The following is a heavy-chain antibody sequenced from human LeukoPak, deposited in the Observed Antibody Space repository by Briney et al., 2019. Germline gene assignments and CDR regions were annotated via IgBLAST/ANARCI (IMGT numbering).Heavy chain of an antibody. J-gene: IGHJ4*02. CDR3: ARLTNRAIDY. Sequence: PGGSLRLSCAASGFTVSCNYMIWVRQAPGKGLEWVSIIYSGGSTYYADSVKGRFTISRDNSKNTLYLQMNSLRAEDTAVYYCARLTNRAIDYWGQGTLVTVSS. D-gene: IGHD7-27*01. V-gene: IGHV3-66*04. CDR2: IYSGGST. CDR1: GFTVSCNY.